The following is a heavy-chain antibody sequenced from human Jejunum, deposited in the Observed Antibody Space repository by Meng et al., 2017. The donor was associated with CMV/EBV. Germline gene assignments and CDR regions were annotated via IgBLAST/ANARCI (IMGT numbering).Heavy chain of an antibody. CDR1: GGSISNYY. CDR3: ARHEVVGTAIFDY. V-gene: IGHV4-4*07. CDR2: IYSSGTT. D-gene: IGHD6-19*01. Sequence: QVKPKGSGPGLVKPSETLSLTCTVSGGSISNYYWSWIRQPAGKGLEYIGRIYSSGTTKYNPSLNSRVTMSVDTSKNQFSLKVRSVTAADTAVYLCARHEVVGTAIFDYWGQGTLVTVSS. J-gene: IGHJ4*02.